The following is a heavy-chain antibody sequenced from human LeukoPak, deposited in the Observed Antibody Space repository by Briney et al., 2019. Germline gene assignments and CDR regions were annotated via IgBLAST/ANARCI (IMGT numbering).Heavy chain of an antibody. V-gene: IGHV4-39*01. CDR2: IYYSGST. D-gene: IGHD2-2*01. Sequence: SETLSLTCTVSGGSISSGSYYWGWIRQPPGKGLEWIGSIYYSGSTYYNPSLKSRVTISVDTSKNQFSLKLSSVTAADTAVYYCARLLRCSSTSCYLSDPWGQGTLVTVSS. CDR3: ARLLRCSSTSCYLSDP. J-gene: IGHJ5*02. CDR1: GGSISSGSYY.